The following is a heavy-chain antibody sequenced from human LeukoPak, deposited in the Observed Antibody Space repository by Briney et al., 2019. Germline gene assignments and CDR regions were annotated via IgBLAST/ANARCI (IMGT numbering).Heavy chain of an antibody. D-gene: IGHD2-15*01. Sequence: GRSLRLSCAASGFTFSSYDMHWVRQAPGKGLEWGALISYDGSNYHYADSVKGRFTVSRDNSKNTLYLQMNSLRPEDTAVYYRAQDACGGSCYSFDSWGQGTLVTVSS. CDR1: GFTFSSYD. V-gene: IGHV3-30*18. CDR3: AQDACGGSCYSFDS. J-gene: IGHJ4*02. CDR2: ISYDGSNY.